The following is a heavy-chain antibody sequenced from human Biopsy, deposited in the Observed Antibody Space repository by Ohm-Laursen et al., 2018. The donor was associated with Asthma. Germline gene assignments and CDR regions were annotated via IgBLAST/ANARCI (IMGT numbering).Heavy chain of an antibody. V-gene: IGHV2-5*01. Sequence: TQTLTLTCTFSGFSFSTYGVGVGWIRQSPGKALEWLALINWNDNKRYSPSLKSRLTITKDTSKNQVVLTMTNMDPVDTATYYCAHQYSSLRGWAFDPWGQGTPVTVSS. CDR1: GFSFSTYGVG. J-gene: IGHJ5*02. CDR3: AHQYSSLRGWAFDP. D-gene: IGHD6-6*01. CDR2: INWNDNK.